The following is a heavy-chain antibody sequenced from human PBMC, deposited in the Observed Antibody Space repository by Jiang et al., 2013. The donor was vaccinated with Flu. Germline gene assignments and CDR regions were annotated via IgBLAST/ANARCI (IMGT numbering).Heavy chain of an antibody. CDR1: GGSLSGFF. CDR2: INHNGST. D-gene: IGHD3-22*01. Sequence: LLKPSETLSLTCAVHGGSLSGFFWSWIRQPPGKGLEWIGEINHNGSTNYNPSLKSRVTISVDTSKNQFSLKLSSVTAADTAVYYCARGHHYDSSGYYFTYWGQGTLVTVSS. J-gene: IGHJ4*02. V-gene: IGHV4-34*01. CDR3: ARGHHYDSSGYYFTY.